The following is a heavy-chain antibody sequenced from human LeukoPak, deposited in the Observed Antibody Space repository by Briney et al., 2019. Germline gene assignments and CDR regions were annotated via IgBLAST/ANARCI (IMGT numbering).Heavy chain of an antibody. V-gene: IGHV3-53*01. Sequence: GGSLRLSCAASGFTVSSNYMSWVRHAPGKGLEWVSVIYSGGSTYYADSVKGRFTISRDNSKNTLYLQMNSLRAEDTAVYYCAAGYSSPTYCDYWGQGTLVTVSS. CDR3: AAGYSSPTYCDY. CDR2: IYSGGST. J-gene: IGHJ4*02. D-gene: IGHD6-13*01. CDR1: GFTVSSNY.